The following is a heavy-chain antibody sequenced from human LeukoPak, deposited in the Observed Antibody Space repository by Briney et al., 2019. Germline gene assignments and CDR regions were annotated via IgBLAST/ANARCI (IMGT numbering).Heavy chain of an antibody. CDR1: GFTFNNYA. CDR3: AKMQSYCSGGSCYDWFDP. D-gene: IGHD2-15*01. J-gene: IGHJ5*02. CDR2: ISGDGVST. V-gene: IGHV3-23*01. Sequence: GGSLRLSCAASGFTFNNYALAWVRQTPEKGLECVSAISGDGVSTYYADSVKGRFTISRDNSKNTLYLQMNSLRAEDTAVYYCAKMQSYCSGGSCYDWFDPWGQGTLVTVSS.